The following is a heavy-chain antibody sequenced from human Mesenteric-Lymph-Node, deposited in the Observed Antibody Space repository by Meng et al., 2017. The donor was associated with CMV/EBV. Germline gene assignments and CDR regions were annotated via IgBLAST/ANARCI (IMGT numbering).Heavy chain of an antibody. Sequence: SDTLSLTCGVYGGSFSDHYWSWLRQSPGKGLEWIGEINHSGDTEYNPSLKSRVALSVDRYKKQISLNLNAVTAADTATYYCAASIVRWFGPWGQGSLVTVSS. CDR2: INHSGDT. CDR3: AASIVRWFGP. CDR1: GGSFSDHY. J-gene: IGHJ5*02. V-gene: IGHV4-34*01. D-gene: IGHD2/OR15-2a*01.